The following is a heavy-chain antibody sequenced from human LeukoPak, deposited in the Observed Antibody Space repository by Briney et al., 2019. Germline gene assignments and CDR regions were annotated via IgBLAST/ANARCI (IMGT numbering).Heavy chain of an antibody. CDR2: IYTSGST. CDR3: ARDRYDFWSGYFYNWFDP. D-gene: IGHD3-3*01. V-gene: IGHV4-4*07. Sequence: SETLSLTCTVSGGSISSYYWSWIRQPAGKGLEWIGRIYTSGSTNYNPSLKSRVTMSVDTSKNQFSLKLSSVTAADTAVYYCARDRYDFWSGYFYNWFDPWGQGTLVTVSS. J-gene: IGHJ5*02. CDR1: GGSISSYY.